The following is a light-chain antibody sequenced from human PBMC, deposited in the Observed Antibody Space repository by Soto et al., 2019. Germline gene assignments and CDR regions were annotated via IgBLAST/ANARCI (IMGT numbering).Light chain of an antibody. V-gene: IGKV3-11*01. CDR3: QQRSNWPPMYT. CDR1: QSVSSY. CDR2: DAP. J-gene: IGKJ2*01. Sequence: EIVLTQSPATLSLSPGERATLSCRASQSVSSYLAWYQQKPGQAPRLLIYDAPNMATGIPARFSGSWSGTDFTLTISSLEPEDFAVYYCQQRSNWPPMYTFGQGTKLEIK.